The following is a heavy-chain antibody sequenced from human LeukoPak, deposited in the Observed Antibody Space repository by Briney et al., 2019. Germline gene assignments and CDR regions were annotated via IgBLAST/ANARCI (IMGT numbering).Heavy chain of an antibody. D-gene: IGHD5-18*01. V-gene: IGHV1-18*01. J-gene: IGHJ4*02. CDR1: GYTFTDFG. CDR3: ARDLGEDTTMIFLDF. Sequence: WASVKVSCKASGYTFTDFGISWVRQAPGQGLEWMGWSSAYNGNRRYAQNVQGRVTMTVDTSTDTAYMELRSLRSDDTAMYYCARDLGEDTTMIFLDFWGQGTLVTVSS. CDR2: SSAYNGNR.